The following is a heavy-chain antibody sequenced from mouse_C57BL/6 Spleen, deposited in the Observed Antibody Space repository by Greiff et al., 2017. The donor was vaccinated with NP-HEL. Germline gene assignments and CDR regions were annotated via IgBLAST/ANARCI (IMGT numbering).Heavy chain of an antibody. CDR3: ARNYYDFPFAY. CDR2: IWSGGST. V-gene: IGHV2-2*01. D-gene: IGHD2-4*01. CDR1: GFSLTSYG. J-gene: IGHJ3*01. Sequence: VQLVESGPGLVQPSQSLSITCTVSGFSLTSYGVHWVRQSPGKGLEWLGVIWSGGSTDYNAAFISRLSISKDNSKSQVFFKMNSLQAEDTAIYYCARNYYDFPFAYWGQGTLVTVSA.